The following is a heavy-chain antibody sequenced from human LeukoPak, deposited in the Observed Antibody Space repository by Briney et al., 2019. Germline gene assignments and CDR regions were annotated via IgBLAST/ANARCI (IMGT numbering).Heavy chain of an antibody. CDR2: VNTGNGNT. V-gene: IGHV1-3*04. D-gene: IGHD3-22*01. J-gene: IGHJ1*01. CDR1: GYTFANYG. CDR3: ARVPLSDSSGHYYPH. Sequence: ASVKVACKTSGYTFANYGMHWVRQAPRQSLEWMGWVNTGNGNTKSSQKFQDRVALTRDTSASTAYMELNSLSSEDTAVYYCARVPLSDSSGHYYPHWGQGTLVAVSS.